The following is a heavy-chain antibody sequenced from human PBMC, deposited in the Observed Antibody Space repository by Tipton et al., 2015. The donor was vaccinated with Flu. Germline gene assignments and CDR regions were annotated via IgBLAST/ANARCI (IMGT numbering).Heavy chain of an antibody. CDR3: VKKGISGSYWFFDS. CDR2: ITGSGGNT. CDR1: GFTFSDYA. J-gene: IGHJ5*01. D-gene: IGHD3-10*01. V-gene: IGHV3-23*01. Sequence: SLRLSCVASGFTFSDYAMYWVRQAPGKGLEWVSSITGSGGNTYYADSVKGRFTISRDNSKNTLYLQMKSLRAEDTAVYYCVKKGISGSYWFFDSWGQGTLVTVSS.